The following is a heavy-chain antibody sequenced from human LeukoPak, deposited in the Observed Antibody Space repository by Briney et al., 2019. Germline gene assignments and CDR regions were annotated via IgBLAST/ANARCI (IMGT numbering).Heavy chain of an antibody. J-gene: IGHJ6*01. CDR1: RFTLSSYA. V-gene: IGHV3-23*01. D-gene: IGHD3-22*01. Sequence: GGSLSLSCAASRFTLSSYAMSGVRQAPAKGVEWVSAISGSVGSPYYATSVKGPFTISRDNSENTLYLQIHRMRAEDTAVYYCAKVLRVMEVSYYYDSSGIYYIDCWGEG. CDR3: AKVLRVMEVSYYYDSSGIYYIDC. CDR2: ISGSVGSP.